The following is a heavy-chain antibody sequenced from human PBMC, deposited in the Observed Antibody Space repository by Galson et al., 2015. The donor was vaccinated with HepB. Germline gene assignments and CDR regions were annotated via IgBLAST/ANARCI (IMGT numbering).Heavy chain of an antibody. V-gene: IGHV3-74*01. D-gene: IGHD7-27*01. J-gene: IGHJ4*02. CDR3: ARSRHSKNWGGGY. Sequence: SLRXSXAAXXFPXXXYWMHWXXXXPGRXLVXXSRIXKYGSSTNYADSVKVRFTTXRDNAKXTXYLKMNSLRAEETGVYSCARSRHSKNWGGGYWGQGTLVT. CDR2: IXKYGSST. CDR1: XFPXXXYW.